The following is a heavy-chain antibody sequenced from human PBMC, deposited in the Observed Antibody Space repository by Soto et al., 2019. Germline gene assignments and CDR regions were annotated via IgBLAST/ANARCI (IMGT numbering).Heavy chain of an antibody. CDR1: GFTFSTYS. CDR2: IDSSGTYT. CDR3: AREGVMIQDLDF. J-gene: IGHJ4*02. Sequence: EVQLVESGGNLVKPGGSLRLSCAVSGFTFSTYSMNWVRQAPGKGLEWISSIDSSGTYTFYADSVKGRFTISRDNAKTSLFLQMNSLRVEDTATYFCAREGVMIQDLDFWGQGTQVTVSS. D-gene: IGHD3-16*01. V-gene: IGHV3-21*01.